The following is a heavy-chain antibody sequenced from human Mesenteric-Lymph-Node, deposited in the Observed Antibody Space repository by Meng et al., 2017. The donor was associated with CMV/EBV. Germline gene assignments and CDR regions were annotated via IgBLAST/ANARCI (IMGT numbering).Heavy chain of an antibody. CDR3: EHSSGIAAAGPFYFDY. CDR1: GFSLSTSGLG. Sequence: QITLKESGPTLEKPTQSLMLTCNFSGFSLSTSGLGVVWTRQPPGKALQWLALIYCDDDKRYSPALKSRLTITKDTSKNQVVLTMTNMDPVDTATYYCEHSSGIAAAGPFYFDYWGQGTLVTVSS. J-gene: IGHJ4*02. D-gene: IGHD6-13*01. CDR2: IYCDDDK. V-gene: IGHV2-5*02.